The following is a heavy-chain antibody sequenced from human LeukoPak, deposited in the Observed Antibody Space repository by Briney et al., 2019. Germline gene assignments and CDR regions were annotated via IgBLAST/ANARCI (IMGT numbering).Heavy chain of an antibody. V-gene: IGHV4-59*08. CDR1: GASMNKYY. J-gene: IGHJ6*03. CDR3: ARRSDLWSGFRSDYYYMDV. D-gene: IGHD3-3*01. CDR2: IHYGGNT. Sequence: TSETLSLTCTVSGASMNKYYWSWIRQPPGKGLEWIGYIHYGGNTNYSPSLKSRLTITVDRSNNQFSLSLTSVTAADTAVYYCARRSDLWSGFRSDYYYMDVWGNGTTVIVSS.